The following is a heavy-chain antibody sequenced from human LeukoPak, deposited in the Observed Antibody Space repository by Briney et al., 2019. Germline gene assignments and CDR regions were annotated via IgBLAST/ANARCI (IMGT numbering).Heavy chain of an antibody. CDR1: GGSISSSSYY. CDR3: ARPSTPRRGYYYYYYYMDV. D-gene: IGHD5-18*01. J-gene: IGHJ6*03. CDR2: IYYSGST. V-gene: IGHV4-39*07. Sequence: SETLSLTCTVSGGSISSSSYYWGWIRQPPGKGLEWIGSIYYSGSTYYNPSLKSRVTISVDTSKNQFSLKLSSVTAADTAVYYCARPSTPRRGYYYYYYYMDVWGKGTTVTISS.